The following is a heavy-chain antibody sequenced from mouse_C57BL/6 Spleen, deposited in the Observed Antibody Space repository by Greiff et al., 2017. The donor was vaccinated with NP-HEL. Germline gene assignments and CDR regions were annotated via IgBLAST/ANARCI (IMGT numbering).Heavy chain of an antibody. V-gene: IGHV1-64*01. J-gene: IGHJ1*03. CDR3: SRWPVVVPKEFDV. CDR2: IHPNSGST. CDR1: GYTFTSYW. D-gene: IGHD1-1*01. Sequence: QVQLQQPGAELVKPGASVKLSCKASGYTFTSYWMHWVKQRPGQGLEWIGMIHPNSGSTNYNEKFKSKATLTVDKSSSTAYMQLSSLTSEDSAVYYLSRWPVVVPKEFDVWGTWTTVTVSS.